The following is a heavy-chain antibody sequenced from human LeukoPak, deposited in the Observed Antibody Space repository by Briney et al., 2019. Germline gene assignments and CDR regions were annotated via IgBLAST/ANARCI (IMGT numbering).Heavy chain of an antibody. V-gene: IGHV3-23*01. CDR1: GFAFSSYA. Sequence: GGSLRLSCAASGFAFSSYAMSWVRQPPGKGLEWVSVVSRRDDYTYYADSVKGRFTISRDNSKNTLYLQMNTLRAEDTAVYYCANDYRSGSFHDFWGQGTLVTVSS. D-gene: IGHD3-10*01. CDR3: ANDYRSGSFHDF. J-gene: IGHJ4*02. CDR2: VSRRDDYT.